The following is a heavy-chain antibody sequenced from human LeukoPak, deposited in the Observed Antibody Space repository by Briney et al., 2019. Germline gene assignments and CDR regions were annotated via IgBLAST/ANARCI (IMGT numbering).Heavy chain of an antibody. Sequence: PGGSLRLSCAASGFTFSSYGMHWVRQAPGKGLEWVALIWYDGSNKYYADSVKGRFTISRDNAKNSLYLQMNSLRAEDTAVYYCARDPYGKAAAEGGDYFDYWGQGTLVTVSS. V-gene: IGHV3-33*01. CDR2: IWYDGSNK. CDR3: ARDPYGKAAAEGGDYFDY. D-gene: IGHD6-13*01. CDR1: GFTFSSYG. J-gene: IGHJ4*02.